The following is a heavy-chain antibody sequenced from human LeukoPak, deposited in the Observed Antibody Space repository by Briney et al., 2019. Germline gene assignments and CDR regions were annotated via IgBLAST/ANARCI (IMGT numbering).Heavy chain of an antibody. CDR2: IYSGGTT. J-gene: IGHJ4*02. D-gene: IGHD4-17*01. CDR1: GFTYSSKY. Sequence: GGSLRLSCPATGFTYSSKYMRWVCQAPGKGLEWVSVIYSGGTTYYADSVKGRFTISRDNSKNTLYLQMNSLRAEDTAVYYCAREFGDFVYYWVQGTLVTVSS. V-gene: IGHV3-66*01. CDR3: AREFGDFVYY.